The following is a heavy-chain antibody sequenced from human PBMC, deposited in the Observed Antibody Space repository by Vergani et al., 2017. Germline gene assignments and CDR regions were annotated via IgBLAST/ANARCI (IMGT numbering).Heavy chain of an antibody. V-gene: IGHV4-34*01. CDR2: INHSGST. CDR3: AREVVPAAIVGYYYYMDV. CDR1: GGSFSGYY. J-gene: IGHJ6*03. Sequence: QVQLQQWGAGLLKPSETLSLTCAVYGGSFSGYYWSWIRQPPGKGLEWIGEINHSGSTNYNPSLKSRVTISVETSKNTFSRKLSSVTAADTAVYYCAREVVPAAIVGYYYYMDVWGKGTTVTVSS. D-gene: IGHD2-2*02.